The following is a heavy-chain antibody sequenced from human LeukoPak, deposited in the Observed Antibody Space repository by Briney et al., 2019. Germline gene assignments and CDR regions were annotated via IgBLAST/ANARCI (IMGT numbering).Heavy chain of an antibody. CDR2: ISYDGSNK. V-gene: IGHV3-30-3*01. CDR3: ARNVRRGGMDV. D-gene: IGHD3-10*01. J-gene: IGHJ6*02. CDR1: GFTFSDYA. Sequence: SGGSLRLSCAASGFTFSDYAIHWVRQAPGKGLDWVAVISYDGSNKYYADSVKGRFTISRDNSKNTLYLQMNSLGAEDTGIFYCARNVRRGGMDVWGQGTTVTVSS.